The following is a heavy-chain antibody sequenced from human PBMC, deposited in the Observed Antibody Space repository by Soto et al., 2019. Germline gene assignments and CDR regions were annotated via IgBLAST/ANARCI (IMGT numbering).Heavy chain of an antibody. D-gene: IGHD3-10*01. CDR1: GFMCSSYW. V-gene: IGHV3-7*01. J-gene: IGHJ5*02. Sequence: VHLVESGGGLVEPGGSLRLSCEASGFMCSSYWMSWVRQAPGEGLEWVANIKQDGSEIHYLESVEGRFTIFRDNARRSLYLQMNSLRAEDTAVYFCASYSGSYFPVGHDRWGQGTLVVVSS. CDR2: IKQDGSEI. CDR3: ASYSGSYFPVGHDR.